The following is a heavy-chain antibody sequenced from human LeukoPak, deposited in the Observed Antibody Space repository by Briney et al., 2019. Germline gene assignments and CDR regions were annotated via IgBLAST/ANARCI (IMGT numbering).Heavy chain of an antibody. V-gene: IGHV4-34*01. D-gene: IGHD3-3*01. CDR1: GGSFSGYY. Sequence: SETLSLTCAVYGGSFSGYYWSWIRQPPGKGLEWIGEINHSGSTNYNPSLKSRVTISVDTSKNQFSLKLSSVTAADTAVYYCARDQAEEWLLPRYFDYWGQGTLVAVSS. J-gene: IGHJ4*02. CDR3: ARDQAEEWLLPRYFDY. CDR2: INHSGST.